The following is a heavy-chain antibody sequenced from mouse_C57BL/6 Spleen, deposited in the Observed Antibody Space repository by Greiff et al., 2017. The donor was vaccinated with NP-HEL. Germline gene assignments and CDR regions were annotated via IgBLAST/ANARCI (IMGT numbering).Heavy chain of an antibody. CDR2: INPSTGGT. Sequence: VQLKQSGPELVKPGASVKISCKASGYSFTGYYMNWVKQSPEKSLEWIGEINPSTGGTTYNQKFKAKATLNVDKSSSTAYMQLKSLTSEDSAVYYCARIYDGASWFAYWGQGTLVTVSA. D-gene: IGHD2-3*01. CDR1: GYSFTGYY. V-gene: IGHV1-42*01. CDR3: ARIYDGASWFAY. J-gene: IGHJ3*01.